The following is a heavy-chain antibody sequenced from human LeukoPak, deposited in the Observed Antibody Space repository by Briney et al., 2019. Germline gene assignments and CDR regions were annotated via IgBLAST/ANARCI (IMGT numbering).Heavy chain of an antibody. V-gene: IGHV3-23*01. CDR1: GFTFSSYT. Sequence: QSGGSLRLSCAASGFTFSSYTMGWVRQAPGKGLEWVSEINDSGGNTYYARSVKGRFTISRDNSKNTLYLQMNSLRAEDTAVYYCAREGYYYDSSGYAKPFDYWGQGTLVTVSS. CDR3: AREGYYYDSSGYAKPFDY. CDR2: INDSGGNT. J-gene: IGHJ4*02. D-gene: IGHD3-22*01.